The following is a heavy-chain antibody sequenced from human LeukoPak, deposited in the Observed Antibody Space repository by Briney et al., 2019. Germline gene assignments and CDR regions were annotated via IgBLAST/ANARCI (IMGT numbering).Heavy chain of an antibody. CDR2: ISGSGGST. Sequence: PGGSLRLSCAASGSTFSSYAMSWVRQAPGKGLEWVSAISGSGGSTYYADSVKGRFTISRDNPKNTLYLQMNSLRAEDTAVYYCAKAGALAVAGNFDYWGQGTLVTVSS. V-gene: IGHV3-23*01. D-gene: IGHD6-19*01. J-gene: IGHJ4*02. CDR1: GSTFSSYA. CDR3: AKAGALAVAGNFDY.